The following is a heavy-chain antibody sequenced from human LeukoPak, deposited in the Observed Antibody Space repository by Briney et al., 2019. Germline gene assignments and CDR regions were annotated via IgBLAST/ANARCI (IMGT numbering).Heavy chain of an antibody. J-gene: IGHJ4*02. CDR2: IYYSGST. Sequence: SETLSLTCTVSGGSISSYYWSWIRQPPGKGLEWIGYIYYSGSTNYNPSLKSRVTISVDTSKNQFSLKLSSVTAADTAVYYCASERWSRRSYFDYWGQGMLVTVSS. D-gene: IGHD5-24*01. CDR3: ASERWSRRSYFDY. CDR1: GGSISSYY. V-gene: IGHV4-59*08.